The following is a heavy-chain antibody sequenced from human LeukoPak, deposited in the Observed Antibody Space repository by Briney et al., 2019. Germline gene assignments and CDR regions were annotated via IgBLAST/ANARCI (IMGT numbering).Heavy chain of an antibody. CDR2: ISDDGSHT. V-gene: IGHV3-74*01. CDR1: GFTFSSYW. D-gene: IGHD3-9*01. CDR3: ARVFATGPSFDY. Sequence: GGSLRLSCAASGFTFSSYWMHWVRQSPGKGLEWVSRISDDGSHTGYADSVKGRFTISRDNARNTLFLQMNSLRAEDTAVYYCARVFATGPSFDYWGQGTLVTVSS. J-gene: IGHJ4*02.